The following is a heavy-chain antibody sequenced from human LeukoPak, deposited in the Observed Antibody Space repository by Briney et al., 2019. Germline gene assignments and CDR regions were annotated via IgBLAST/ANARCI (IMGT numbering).Heavy chain of an antibody. CDR2: ISAYNGNT. V-gene: IGHV1-18*01. CDR3: ARSPHYDSSGYQNWYFDL. J-gene: IGHJ2*01. CDR1: GYTFTSYG. Sequence: GASVKVSCKASGYTFTSYGISWVRQAPGQGLEWMGWISAYNGNTNYAQKLQGRVTMTTDTSTSTAYMELRSLRSEDTAVYYCARSPHYDSSGYQNWYFDLWGRGTLVTVSS. D-gene: IGHD3-22*01.